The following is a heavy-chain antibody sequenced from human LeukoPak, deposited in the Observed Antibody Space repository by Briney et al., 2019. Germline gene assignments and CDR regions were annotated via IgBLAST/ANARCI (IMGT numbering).Heavy chain of an antibody. Sequence: GGSLRLSCAASGFTFSSYGMHWVRQAPGKGLEWVAFIRYDGSNKYYADSVKGRFTISRDDSKNTLYLQMNSLRAEDTAVYYCAKYVSSSFVVGMDVWGQGTTVTVSS. CDR3: AKYVSSSFVVGMDV. V-gene: IGHV3-30*02. D-gene: IGHD6-13*01. CDR1: GFTFSSYG. CDR2: IRYDGSNK. J-gene: IGHJ6*02.